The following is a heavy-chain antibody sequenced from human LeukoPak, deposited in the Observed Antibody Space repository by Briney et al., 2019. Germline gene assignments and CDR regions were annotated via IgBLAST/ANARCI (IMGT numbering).Heavy chain of an antibody. CDR3: AKDHYYDSSGYEYFQH. J-gene: IGHJ1*01. D-gene: IGHD3-22*01. CDR1: GFTFSSYS. V-gene: IGHV3-23*01. Sequence: PGGSLRLSCAASGFTFSSYSMNWVRQAPGKGLEWVSAISGSGGSTYYADSVKGRFTISRDNSKNTLYLQMDSLRAEDTAVYYCAKDHYYDSSGYEYFQHWGQGTLVTVSS. CDR2: ISGSGGST.